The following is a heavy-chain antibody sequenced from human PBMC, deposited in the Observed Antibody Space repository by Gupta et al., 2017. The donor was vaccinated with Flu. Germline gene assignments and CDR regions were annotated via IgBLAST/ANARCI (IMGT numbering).Heavy chain of an antibody. D-gene: IGHD3-22*01. CDR1: GGAISSHY. V-gene: IGHV4-59*11. J-gene: IGHJ6*03. Sequence: VSGGAISSHYWSWIRQPPGKGLEWIGYNYYSGRNFYNPSLESRVTISVDTSKNQVSLNLSSVNAADTAVYYCARVQSSGHPYYYYYMDVWGRGTPVTVSS. CDR2: NYYSGRN. CDR3: ARVQSSGHPYYYYYMDV.